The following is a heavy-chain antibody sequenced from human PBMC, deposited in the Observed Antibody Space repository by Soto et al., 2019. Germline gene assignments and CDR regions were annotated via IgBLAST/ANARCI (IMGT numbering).Heavy chain of an antibody. V-gene: IGHV4-59*08. CDR1: GGSISSYY. CDR3: ARPRYYDSSGYYVDDAFDI. J-gene: IGHJ3*02. Sequence: SETLSLTCTVSGGSISSYYWSWIRQPPGKGLEWIGYIYYSGSTNYNPSLKSRVTISVDTSKNQFSLKLSSVAAADTAVYYCARPRYYDSSGYYVDDAFDIWGQGTMVTVSS. D-gene: IGHD3-22*01. CDR2: IYYSGST.